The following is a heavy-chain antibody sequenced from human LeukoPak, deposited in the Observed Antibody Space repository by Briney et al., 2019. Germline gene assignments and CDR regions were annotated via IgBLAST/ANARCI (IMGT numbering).Heavy chain of an antibody. V-gene: IGHV1-2*02. D-gene: IGHD1-7*01. CDR1: GYTFTGYY. CDR2: INPNSGGT. Sequence: ASVKVSCKASGYTFTGYYMHWVRRAPGQGLEWMGWINPNSGGTNYAQKFQGRVTVTRDTSISTAYMELSRLRSDDTAVYYCARGGDWNYPYWFDPWGQGTLVTVSS. J-gene: IGHJ5*02. CDR3: ARGGDWNYPYWFDP.